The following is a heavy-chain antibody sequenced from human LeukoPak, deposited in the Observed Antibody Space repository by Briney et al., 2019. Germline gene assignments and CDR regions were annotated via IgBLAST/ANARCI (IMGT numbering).Heavy chain of an antibody. CDR1: VFIFSSYG. J-gene: IGHJ4*02. CDR2: IRYDGSNK. V-gene: IGHV3-30*02. CDR3: AKDSWIGSSWTNYSDY. Sequence: GWSLRLSCAASVFIFSSYGMHWVRQPPGKALEWVAFIRYDGSNKYYADSVKGRFTIYRDNSKNALYLQMNSLRAEDTAVYYCAKDSWIGSSWTNYSDYWGQGTLVTVSS. D-gene: IGHD6-13*01.